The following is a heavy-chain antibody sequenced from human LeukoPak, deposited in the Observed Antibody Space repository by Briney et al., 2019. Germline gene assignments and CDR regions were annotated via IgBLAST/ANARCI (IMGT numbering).Heavy chain of an antibody. J-gene: IGHJ4*02. V-gene: IGHV1-2*02. D-gene: IGHD3-3*01. CDR3: ARGPNTYYDFWSGYYKRGAFDY. CDR2: INPNSGGT. Sequence: ASVKVSCKASGYTFTGYYMHWVRQAPGQGLEWMGWINPNSGGTNYAQKFQGRVTMTRDTSISTAYMELSRLRSDDTAVYYCARGPNTYYDFWSGYYKRGAFDYWGQGTLATVSS. CDR1: GYTFTGYY.